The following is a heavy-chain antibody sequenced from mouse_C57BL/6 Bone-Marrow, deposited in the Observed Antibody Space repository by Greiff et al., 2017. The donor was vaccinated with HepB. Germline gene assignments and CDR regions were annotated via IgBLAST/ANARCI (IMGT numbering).Heavy chain of an antibody. V-gene: IGHV1-80*01. CDR2: IYPGDGDT. Sequence: QVQLKQSGAELVKPGASVKISCKASGYAFSSYWMNWVKQRPGKGLEWIGQIYPGDGDTNYNGKFKGKATLTADKSSSTAYMQLSILTSEDSAVYFCARWGLWLYYFDYWGQGTTLTVSS. CDR3: ARWGLWLYYFDY. D-gene: IGHD2-2*01. CDR1: GYAFSSYW. J-gene: IGHJ2*01.